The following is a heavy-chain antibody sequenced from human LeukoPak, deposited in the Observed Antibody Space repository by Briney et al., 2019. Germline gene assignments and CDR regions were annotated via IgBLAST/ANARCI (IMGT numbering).Heavy chain of an antibody. J-gene: IGHJ5*02. CDR1: GGSFSGYY. V-gene: IGHV4-34*01. CDR3: ARGRRVQGVMQKNWFDP. CDR2: INQSGST. D-gene: IGHD3-10*01. Sequence: PSETLSLTCAVYGGSFSGYYWNWIRQPPGKGLEWIGEINQSGSTNYNPSLKSLGMISVDQYNNQICLQVSSVTAADTAVYSCARGRRVQGVMQKNWFDPWGQGTLVTVSS.